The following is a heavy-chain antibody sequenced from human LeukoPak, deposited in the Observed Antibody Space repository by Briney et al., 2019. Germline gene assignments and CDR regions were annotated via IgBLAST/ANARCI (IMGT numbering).Heavy chain of an antibody. CDR1: GFTFSNAW. Sequence: PGGSLRLSCAASGFTFSNAWMNWVRQAPGKGLEWVGRIKSKTDGGTTDYAAPVKGRFTISRDDSKNTLYLQMNSLRAEDTAVYYCARGATVRTPPLDYWGQGTLVTVSS. D-gene: IGHD4-23*01. V-gene: IGHV3-15*07. CDR3: ARGATVRTPPLDY. J-gene: IGHJ4*02. CDR2: IKSKTDGGTT.